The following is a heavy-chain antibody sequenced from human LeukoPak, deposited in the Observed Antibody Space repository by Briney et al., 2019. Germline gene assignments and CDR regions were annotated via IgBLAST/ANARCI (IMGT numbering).Heavy chain of an antibody. Sequence: SETLSLTCTVSGGSISTYYWSWIRQPPGKGLEWIGYIHYSGGAYYNPSLKSRVTISVDTSKNQFSLKLTSLTAADTAVYYCARSYYESARSNIDCWGQGTLVTVSS. V-gene: IGHV4-59*01. J-gene: IGHJ4*02. CDR1: GGSISTYY. D-gene: IGHD3-22*01. CDR3: ARSYYESARSNIDC. CDR2: IHYSGGA.